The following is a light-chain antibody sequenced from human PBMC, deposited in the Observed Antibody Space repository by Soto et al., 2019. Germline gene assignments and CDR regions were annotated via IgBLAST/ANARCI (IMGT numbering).Light chain of an antibody. CDR2: GAS. Sequence: EIVLTQSPGTLSLSPGERATLSCRASQSVSGSCLAWYQQKPGQAPRLLTYGASSRATGIPDRFSGSGSGTDFTLTISRLEPEDVAVYYCQQYGSSPFTFGPGTKVEIK. CDR1: QSVSGSC. CDR3: QQYGSSPFT. J-gene: IGKJ3*01. V-gene: IGKV3-20*01.